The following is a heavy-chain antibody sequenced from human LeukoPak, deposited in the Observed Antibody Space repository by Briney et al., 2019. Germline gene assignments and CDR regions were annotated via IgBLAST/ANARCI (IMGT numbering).Heavy chain of an antibody. J-gene: IGHJ4*02. CDR1: GFIFSSYA. D-gene: IGHD3-22*01. V-gene: IGHV3-23*01. Sequence: PGGSLRLSCAASGFIFSSYAMSWVRQAPGKGLEWVSAISGSGGSTYYADSVKGRFTISRDNSMNTLYLQMNSLRAEDTAVYYCAKDIGSGYYSTFDYWGQGTLVTVSS. CDR2: ISGSGGST. CDR3: AKDIGSGYYSTFDY.